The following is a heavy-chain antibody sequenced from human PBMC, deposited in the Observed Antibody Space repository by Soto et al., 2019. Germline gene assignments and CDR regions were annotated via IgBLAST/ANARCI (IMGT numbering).Heavy chain of an antibody. CDR3: ARHHCSSTSCYNYYYYGMDV. CDR2: IYPGDSDT. D-gene: IGHD2-2*01. CDR1: GYSFTSYW. J-gene: IGHJ6*02. V-gene: IGHV5-51*01. Sequence: GESLKISCKGSGYSFTSYWSGWVRQMPGKGLEWMGIIYPGDSDTRYSPSFQGQVTISADKSISTAYLQWSSLKASDTAMYYCARHHCSSTSCYNYYYYGMDVWGQGTTVTVSS.